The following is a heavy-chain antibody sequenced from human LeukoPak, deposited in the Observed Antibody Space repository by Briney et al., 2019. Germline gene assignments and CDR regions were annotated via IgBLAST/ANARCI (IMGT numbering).Heavy chain of an antibody. CDR1: GITFGNNW. Sequence: PGGSLRLSCAASGITFGNNWMHWVRQGPGKGLVWISCINSDGGGAIYADSVKGRFTVSRDNAKNTLYPQMNSLRAEDTAVYYCARDVPHNWFDTWGQGTLVTVSS. CDR3: ARDVPHNWFDT. J-gene: IGHJ5*02. CDR2: INSDGGGA. V-gene: IGHV3-74*01.